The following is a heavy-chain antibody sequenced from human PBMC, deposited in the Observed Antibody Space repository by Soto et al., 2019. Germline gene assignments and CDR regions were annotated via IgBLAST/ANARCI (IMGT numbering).Heavy chain of an antibody. CDR2: IYYTGTT. CDR1: GGSISSGGYY. D-gene: IGHD5-12*01. CDR3: ARFGRDGYNYYYYYGMDV. V-gene: IGHV4-61*08. Sequence: SETLSLTCTVSGGSISSGGYYWSWIRQHPGEGLEWIGYIYYTGTTNYNPSLKSRVTISVDTSKNQFSLKLSSVTAADTAVYYCARFGRDGYNYYYYYGMDVWGQGTTVTVSS. J-gene: IGHJ6*02.